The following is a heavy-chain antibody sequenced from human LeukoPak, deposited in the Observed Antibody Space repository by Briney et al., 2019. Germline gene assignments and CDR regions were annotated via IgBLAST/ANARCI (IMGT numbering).Heavy chain of an antibody. D-gene: IGHD5-12*01. CDR2: ISSSGSTI. CDR1: GFTFSDYY. J-gene: IGHJ4*02. CDR3: ARCMVATPHYFDY. V-gene: IGHV3-11*04. Sequence: GGSLRLSCAASGFTFSDYYMSWLRQAPGKGLEWVSYISSSGSTIYYADSVKGRFTISRDNAKNSLYLQMNSLRAEDTAVYYCARCMVATPHYFDYWGQGTLVTVSS.